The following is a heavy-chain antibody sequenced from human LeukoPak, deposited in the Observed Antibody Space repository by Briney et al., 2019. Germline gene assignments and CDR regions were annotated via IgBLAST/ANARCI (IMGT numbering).Heavy chain of an antibody. CDR2: INHSGST. V-gene: IGHV4-34*01. Sequence: SETLSLTCAVYGGSFSGYYWSWIRQPPGKGLEWVAEINHSGSTNYNPSLTSRVTISVDTSKTQFSLKLSSVTAADTAVYSCARGPPSFMVRGDPPKAVWGQGTTVTVPS. CDR3: ARGPPSFMVRGDPPKAV. D-gene: IGHD3-10*01. CDR1: GGSFSGYY. J-gene: IGHJ6*02.